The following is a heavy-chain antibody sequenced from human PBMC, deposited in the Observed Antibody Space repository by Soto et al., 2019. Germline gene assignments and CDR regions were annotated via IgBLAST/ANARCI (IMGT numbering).Heavy chain of an antibody. CDR2: INKDGSEK. D-gene: IGHD3-22*01. CDR3: ATRPCEVNYYGVFDY. J-gene: IGHJ4*02. CDR1: GFKISSSS. V-gene: IGHV3-7*03. Sequence: QAGGSLRLSCAAFGFKISSSSMNWVRQAPGKGLEWVANINKDGSEKFYVDSVKGRFTISRDNAKDSLFLQMNSLRAEDTAVYYCATRPCEVNYYGVFDYWGQGALVTVSS.